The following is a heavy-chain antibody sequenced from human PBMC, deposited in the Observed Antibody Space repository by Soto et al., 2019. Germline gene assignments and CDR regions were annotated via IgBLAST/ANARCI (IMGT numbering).Heavy chain of an antibody. V-gene: IGHV1-18*01. D-gene: IGHD3-10*01. Sequence: ASVMVSCTASGSTFTSYGSGWVRQAPGQGLEWMGWISAYNGNTNYAQKLQGRVTMTTDTSTSTAYMELRSLRSDDTAVYYCARDSHYGSGRRMDVWGQGTTVTVSS. CDR3: ARDSHYGSGRRMDV. CDR1: GSTFTSYG. J-gene: IGHJ6*02. CDR2: ISAYNGNT.